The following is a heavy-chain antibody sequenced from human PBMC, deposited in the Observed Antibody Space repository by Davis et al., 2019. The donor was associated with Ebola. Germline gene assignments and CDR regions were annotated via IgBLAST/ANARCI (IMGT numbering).Heavy chain of an antibody. Sequence: GESLKISCKGSGYSFTSYWIGWVRQMPGKGLEWMGIIYPGDSDTRYSPSFQGQVTISADKSISTAYLRWSSLKASDTAMYYCARATYYDFWSGYFTDPYYFDYWGQGTLVTVSS. CDR3: ARATYYDFWSGYFTDPYYFDY. CDR1: GYSFTSYW. CDR2: IYPGDSDT. V-gene: IGHV5-51*01. D-gene: IGHD3-3*01. J-gene: IGHJ4*02.